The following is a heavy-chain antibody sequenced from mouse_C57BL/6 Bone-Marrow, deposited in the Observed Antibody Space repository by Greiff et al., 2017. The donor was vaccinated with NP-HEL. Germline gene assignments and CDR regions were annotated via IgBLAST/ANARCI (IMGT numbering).Heavy chain of an antibody. CDR1: GYSITSGYY. CDR2: ISYDGSN. V-gene: IGHV3-6*01. CDR3: ARENGYYVDY. J-gene: IGHJ2*01. Sequence: EVQLQESGPGLVKPSQSLSLTCSVTGYSITSGYYWNWIRQFPGNKLEWLGYISYDGSNNYNPSLQNPISITRDTSKNQFFLKLNSVTTEDTATDYCARENGYYVDYWGQGTTLTVSS.